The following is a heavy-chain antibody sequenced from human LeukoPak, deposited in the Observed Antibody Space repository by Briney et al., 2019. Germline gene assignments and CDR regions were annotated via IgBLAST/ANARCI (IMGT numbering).Heavy chain of an antibody. CDR1: GFTFSSYA. CDR2: ISGSGGST. J-gene: IGHJ4*02. D-gene: IGHD3-9*01. V-gene: IGHV3-23*01. Sequence: GGSLRLSCAASGFTFSSYAMSWVRQAPGKGLEWVSAISGSGGSTYYADSVKGRFTISRDNSKNTLYLQMNSLRAEDTAVYYCAAKSLDEGRYFDWLDYWGQGTLVTVSS. CDR3: AAKSLDEGRYFDWLDY.